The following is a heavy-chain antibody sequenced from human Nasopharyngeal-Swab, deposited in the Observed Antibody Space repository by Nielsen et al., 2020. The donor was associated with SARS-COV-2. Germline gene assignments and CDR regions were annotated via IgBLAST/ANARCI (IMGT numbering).Heavy chain of an antibody. V-gene: IGHV3-15*01. CDR3: TTASQLWLLHFDY. CDR2: IKSKTDGGTT. J-gene: IGHJ4*02. Sequence: LSLTCAASGFTFSNAWMSWVRQAPGKGLEWVGRIKSKTDGGTTDYAAPVKGRFTISRDDSKNTLYLQMNSLKTEDTAVYYCTTASQLWLLHFDYWGQGTLVTVSS. D-gene: IGHD5-18*01. CDR1: GFTFSNAW.